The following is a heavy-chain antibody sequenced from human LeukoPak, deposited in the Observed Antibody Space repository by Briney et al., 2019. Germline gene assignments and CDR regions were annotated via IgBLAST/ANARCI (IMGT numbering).Heavy chain of an antibody. CDR3: AKDLDYGDFNNFDDY. J-gene: IGHJ4*02. D-gene: IGHD4-17*01. CDR1: GFTFSSYA. Sequence: GGSLRLSCAASGFTFSSYAMSWVRKAPGKGLEWVSAISGSGGSTYYADSVKGRFTISRDNSKNTLYLQMNSLSAEDTAVYYCAKDLDYGDFNNFDDYWGQGTLVTVSS. V-gene: IGHV3-23*01. CDR2: ISGSGGST.